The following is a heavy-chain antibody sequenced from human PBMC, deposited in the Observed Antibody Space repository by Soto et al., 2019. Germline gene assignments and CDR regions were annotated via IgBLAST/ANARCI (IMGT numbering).Heavy chain of an antibody. Sequence: ASVKVSCKASGGTFSSYTISWVRQAPGQGLEWMGWISAYNGNTNYAQKLQGRVTMTTDTSTSTAYMELRSLRSDDTAVYYCARENGVFEYQPPKAFDIWGQGTMVTVSS. CDR1: GGTFSSYT. CDR3: ARENGVFEYQPPKAFDI. CDR2: ISAYNGNT. V-gene: IGHV1-18*01. D-gene: IGHD2-2*01. J-gene: IGHJ3*02.